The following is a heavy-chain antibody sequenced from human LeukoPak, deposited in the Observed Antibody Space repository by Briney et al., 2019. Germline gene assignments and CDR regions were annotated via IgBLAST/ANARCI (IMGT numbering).Heavy chain of an antibody. CDR1: GFTFSSYE. CDR2: ISSSGSTI. V-gene: IGHV3-48*03. D-gene: IGHD4-23*01. J-gene: IGHJ4*02. CDR3: ARTVARIGY. Sequence: PGGSLRLSCAASGFTFSSYEMNWVRQAPGKGLEWVSHISSSGSTIYYTDSVKGRFTISRDNSKNLPYLQMNSLRAEDTAIYYCARTVARIGYWGQGTLATVSS.